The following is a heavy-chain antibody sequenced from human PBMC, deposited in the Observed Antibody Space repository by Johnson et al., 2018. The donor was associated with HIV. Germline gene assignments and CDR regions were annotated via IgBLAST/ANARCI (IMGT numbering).Heavy chain of an antibody. V-gene: IGHV3-53*01. CDR1: GFTVSSNY. CDR3: ARVGYHDAFDI. J-gene: IGHJ3*02. CDR2: SGSGGST. Sequence: VQLVESGGGLIQPGGSLRLSCAASGFTVSSNYMSWVRQAPGKGLEWVSAISGSGGSTYYADSVKGRFTISRENAKNSLYLQMNSLRAGDTAVYYCARVGYHDAFDIWGQGTMVTVSS. D-gene: IGHD3-16*02.